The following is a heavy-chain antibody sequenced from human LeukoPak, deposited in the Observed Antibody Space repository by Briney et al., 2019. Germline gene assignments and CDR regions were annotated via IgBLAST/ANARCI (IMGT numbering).Heavy chain of an antibody. Sequence: GGSLRLSCAASEFTFSTFWTHWVRQAPGKGLVWVSGINGDGSRTEYADSVKGRFTISRDNAKNTLYLQMNSLRGEDTAVYYCAREFATGDWGQGTLVTVSS. CDR3: AREFATGD. D-gene: IGHD1-14*01. J-gene: IGHJ4*02. CDR2: INGDGSRT. V-gene: IGHV3-74*03. CDR1: EFTFSTFW.